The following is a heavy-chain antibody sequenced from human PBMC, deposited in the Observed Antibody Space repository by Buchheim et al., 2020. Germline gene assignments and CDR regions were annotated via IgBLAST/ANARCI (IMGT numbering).Heavy chain of an antibody. CDR1: GGSISSSNW. D-gene: IGHD4-17*01. J-gene: IGHJ4*02. Sequence: QVQLQESGPRLVKPSGTLSLTCAVSGGSISSSNWWNWVRQPPGKGLEWIGEIYHGGSTNYNPSLRIRVTISVDKSKNQFSLKLSSVTAADTAVYYCASHLYGDRGLSWGQGTL. CDR2: IYHGGST. CDR3: ASHLYGDRGLS. V-gene: IGHV4-4*02.